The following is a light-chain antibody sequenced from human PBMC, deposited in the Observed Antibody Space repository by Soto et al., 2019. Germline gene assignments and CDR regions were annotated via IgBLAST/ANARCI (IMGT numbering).Light chain of an antibody. J-gene: IGKJ5*01. CDR1: QSITNY. CDR2: AAS. V-gene: IGKV1-39*01. CDR3: QQSYSTTIT. Sequence: DIQMSQSPSSLSASVGDRVTITCRASQSITNYLNWYHQKPGKAPKLLIYAASSFQRGVPSRFSGSGSGTDFTLTISSLPPEDFATYYCQQSYSTTITVGQGTRLEIK.